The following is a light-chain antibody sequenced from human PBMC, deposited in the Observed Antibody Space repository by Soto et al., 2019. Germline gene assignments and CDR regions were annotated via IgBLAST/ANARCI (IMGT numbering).Light chain of an antibody. CDR1: QSVSNK. J-gene: IGKJ5*01. Sequence: EIVMTPSPTTLSVSPGERATLSCSASQSVSNKLAWYQHKPGQAPRVLIYDTSTRAAGIPARFSGSGSGTDFTLTISSLQSEDFAVYYCQQYNTWRSITFGQGTRLEIK. CDR3: QQYNTWRSIT. V-gene: IGKV3-15*01. CDR2: DTS.